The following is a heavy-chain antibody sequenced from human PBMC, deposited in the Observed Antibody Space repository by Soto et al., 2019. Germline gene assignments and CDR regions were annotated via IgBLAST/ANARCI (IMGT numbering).Heavy chain of an antibody. CDR1: GDSISSGCYS. J-gene: IGHJ5*02. Sequence: PSETLSLTCVVWGDSISSGCYSWSWIRQPPGKGLEWIGYIYQTGDTHYNPSLKSRVNISLDRSENQFSLTLTSVTAADTAFYYCAGEMRARFAPWGQGTLVTVSS. CDR3: AGEMRARFAP. CDR2: IYQTGDT. V-gene: IGHV4-30-2*01.